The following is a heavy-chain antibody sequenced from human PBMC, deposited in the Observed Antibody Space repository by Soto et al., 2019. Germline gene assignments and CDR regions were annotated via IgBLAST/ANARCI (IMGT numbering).Heavy chain of an antibody. CDR1: GYTFTSYY. CDR3: ARDSRLGTFDY. J-gene: IGHJ4*02. CDR2: INPSGGST. Sequence: ASVKVSCKASGYTFTSYYMHWVRQAPGQGLEWMGIINPSGGSTSYAQKFQGRVTMTRDTSTSAVYMELSSLRSEDTAVYYCARDSRLGTFDYWGQGTLVTVSS. D-gene: IGHD3-10*01. V-gene: IGHV1-46*01.